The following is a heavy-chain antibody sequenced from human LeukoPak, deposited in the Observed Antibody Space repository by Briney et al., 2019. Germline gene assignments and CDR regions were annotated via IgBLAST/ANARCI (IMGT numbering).Heavy chain of an antibody. Sequence: SVKVSCKASGFTYTSSAVQWVRQARGQRLEWTGWIVVGSGNTNYAQKFQERVTITRDMSTSTAYMELSSLRSEDTAVYYCAAGPLPPRPRVFDLWGRGTLVTVSS. V-gene: IGHV1-58*01. CDR2: IVVGSGNT. CDR1: GFTYTSSA. CDR3: AAGPLPPRPRVFDL. J-gene: IGHJ2*01.